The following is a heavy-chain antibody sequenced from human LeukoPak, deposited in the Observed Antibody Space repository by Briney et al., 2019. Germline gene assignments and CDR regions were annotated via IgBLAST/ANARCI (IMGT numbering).Heavy chain of an antibody. V-gene: IGHV3-53*01. D-gene: IGHD6-13*01. J-gene: IGHJ4*02. Sequence: GGSLRLSCAATGFTVSSNYMSWVRQAPGKGLEWVSVIYSGGSTYYADSVKGRFTISRDNSKNTLYLQMNSLRAEDTAVYYCARVMAAAQYYWGQGTLVTVSS. CDR3: ARVMAAAQYY. CDR1: GFTVSSNY. CDR2: IYSGGST.